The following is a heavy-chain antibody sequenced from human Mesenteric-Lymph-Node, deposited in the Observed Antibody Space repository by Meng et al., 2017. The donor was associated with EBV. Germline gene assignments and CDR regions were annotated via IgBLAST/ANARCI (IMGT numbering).Heavy chain of an antibody. D-gene: IGHD3-10*01. V-gene: IGHV4-34*01. Sequence: QVQLRQWGAGLLKPSEPLSLTCAVYGGSFSGYYLSWIRQSPGKGLEWIGEINHSGSTNYNPSLKSRVTISLDTSKTQFSLKLSSVTAADTAVYYCASPGYPGGVLWFANWGQGTLVTVSS. CDR1: GGSFSGYY. J-gene: IGHJ4*02. CDR3: ASPGYPGGVLWFAN. CDR2: INHSGST.